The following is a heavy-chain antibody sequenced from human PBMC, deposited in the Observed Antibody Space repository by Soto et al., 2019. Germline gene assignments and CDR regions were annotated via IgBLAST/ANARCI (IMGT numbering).Heavy chain of an antibody. CDR2: IIPILDVA. Sequence: QLVQSGAEVKRPGSSVKVSCKASGGDFLSYTISWVRQVPGQGPEWMGTIIPILDVAKNAQKFQGRVAITADKATSTVYMELRSLRSDDTAVYYCAQMWFGELWHGMDVWGHGTTITVSS. CDR1: GGDFLSYT. J-gene: IGHJ6*02. V-gene: IGHV1-69*02. CDR3: AQMWFGELWHGMDV. D-gene: IGHD3-10*01.